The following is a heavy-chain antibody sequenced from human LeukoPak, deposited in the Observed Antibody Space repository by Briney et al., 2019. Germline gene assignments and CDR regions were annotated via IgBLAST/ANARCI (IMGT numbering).Heavy chain of an antibody. V-gene: IGHV1-69*06. CDR1: LGTLSRYA. D-gene: IGHD3-9*01. Sequence: SSVKVSCKASLGTLSRYAISGVRQPPGRGVEGVGGNIPIFGTANYAQKFQGRVTITADKSTSTAYMELSSLISEDTAVYYCARAPVDGLNWFDPWGQGTLVTVSS. CDR3: ARAPVDGLNWFDP. CDR2: NIPIFGTA. J-gene: IGHJ5*02.